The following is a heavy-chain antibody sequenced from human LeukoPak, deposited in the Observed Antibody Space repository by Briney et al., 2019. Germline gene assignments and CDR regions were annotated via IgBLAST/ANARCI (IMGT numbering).Heavy chain of an antibody. Sequence: GGSLRLSCAASGFTVSSNYMSWVRQAPGKGLEWVSSISSSSSYIYYADSVKGRFTISRDNAKNSLYLQMNSLRAEDTAVYYCANRLGDSYFDYWGQGTLVTVSS. CDR3: ANRLGDSYFDY. J-gene: IGHJ4*02. CDR1: GFTVSSNY. D-gene: IGHD3-3*01. V-gene: IGHV3-21*01. CDR2: ISSSSSYI.